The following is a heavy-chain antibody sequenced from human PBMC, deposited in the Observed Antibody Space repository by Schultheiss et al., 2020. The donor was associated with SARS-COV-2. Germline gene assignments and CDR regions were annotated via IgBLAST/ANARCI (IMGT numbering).Heavy chain of an antibody. D-gene: IGHD3-10*01. J-gene: IGHJ3*02. Sequence: SETLSLTCAVSGYSISSGYYWGWIRQPPGKGLEWIGEINHSGSTNYNPSLKSRVTISVDTSKNQFSLKLSSVTAADTAVYYCASTGDYYGSGSPGAFDIWGQGTMVTVSS. CDR3: ASTGDYYGSGSPGAFDI. CDR1: GYSISSGYY. V-gene: IGHV4-38-2*01. CDR2: INHSGST.